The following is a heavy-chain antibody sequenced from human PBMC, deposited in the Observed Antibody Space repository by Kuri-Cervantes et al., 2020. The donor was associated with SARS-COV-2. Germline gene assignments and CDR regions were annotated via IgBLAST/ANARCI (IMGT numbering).Heavy chain of an antibody. V-gene: IGHV1-8*01. D-gene: IGHD3-22*01. J-gene: IGHJ4*02. Sequence: ASVKVSCKASGYTFTSYDINWVRQATGQGLEWMGWMNPNSGNTGYVQKFQGRVTMTRNTSISTAYMELSSLRAEDMAVYYCARGGDDYYDSSGYYDGVDYWGQGTLVTVSS. CDR2: MNPNSGNT. CDR3: ARGGDDYYDSSGYYDGVDY. CDR1: GYTFTSYD.